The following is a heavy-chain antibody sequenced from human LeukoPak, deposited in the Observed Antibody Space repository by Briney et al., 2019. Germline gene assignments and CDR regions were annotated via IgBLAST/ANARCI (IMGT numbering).Heavy chain of an antibody. Sequence: GGSLRLSCAASGFTFGNYGMSWVRQAPGKGLEWVSVIYSGGSTYYADSVKGRFTISRDNSKNTLYLQMNSLRAEDTAVYYCARVRSSGSPKWGFGYWGQGTLVTVSS. CDR1: GFTFGNYG. CDR2: IYSGGST. CDR3: ARVRSSGSPKWGFGY. J-gene: IGHJ4*02. D-gene: IGHD1-26*01. V-gene: IGHV3-53*01.